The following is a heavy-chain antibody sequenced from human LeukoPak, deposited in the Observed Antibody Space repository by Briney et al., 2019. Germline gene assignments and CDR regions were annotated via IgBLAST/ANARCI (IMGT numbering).Heavy chain of an antibody. Sequence: PSETLSLTRTVSGGSISSGSYYWSWIRQPAGKGLEWIGRIYTSGSTNYNPSLKSRVTISVDTSKNQFSLKLSSVTAADTAVYYCARTYATYYYYYMDVWGKGTTVTVSS. CDR2: IYTSGST. D-gene: IGHD2-8*01. CDR3: ARTYATYYYYYMDV. V-gene: IGHV4-61*02. CDR1: GGSISSGSYY. J-gene: IGHJ6*03.